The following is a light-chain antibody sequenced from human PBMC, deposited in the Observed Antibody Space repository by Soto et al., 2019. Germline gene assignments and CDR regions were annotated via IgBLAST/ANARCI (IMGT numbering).Light chain of an antibody. CDR1: QRVGKF. J-gene: IGKJ1*01. V-gene: IGKV1-39*01. CDR3: QQTSSLPRT. CDR2: TTS. Sequence: DIEMTQSPSSLSSSVGDRVTIACRASQRVGKFVNWYQQKPGKVPTLLIFTTSTLHSGVPSRFSGSGSGTDFTLTINGLQPEDFATYYCQQTSSLPRTFGQGTKVDI.